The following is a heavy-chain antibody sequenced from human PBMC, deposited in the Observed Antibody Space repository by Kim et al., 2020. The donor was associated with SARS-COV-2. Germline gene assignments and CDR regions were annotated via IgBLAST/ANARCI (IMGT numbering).Heavy chain of an antibody. CDR3: ARNEAGAYYFDN. D-gene: IGHD6-13*01. J-gene: IGHJ4*02. V-gene: IGHV4-4*06. Sequence: TDNPSMKKRVAMSVDTSKKQVSLRLTSVTAADTALYYCARNEAGAYYFDNWGKGTLVTVSS.